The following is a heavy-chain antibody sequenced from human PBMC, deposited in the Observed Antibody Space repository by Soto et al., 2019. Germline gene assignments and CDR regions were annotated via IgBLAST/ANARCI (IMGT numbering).Heavy chain of an antibody. CDR3: VRYCGTTLCNGVATRTFDY. CDR1: RFTFSAYE. D-gene: IGHD5-12*01. J-gene: IGHJ4*02. CDR2: ISTSGSTV. Sequence: LRLSCAASRFTFSAYEMHWFRQAPGKGLEWVSYISTSGSTVYYADSVKGRFTVSRDNTRNSLYLQMDSLRDEDTALYYCVRYCGTTLCNGVATRTFDYWGQGTLVTVSS. V-gene: IGHV3-48*03.